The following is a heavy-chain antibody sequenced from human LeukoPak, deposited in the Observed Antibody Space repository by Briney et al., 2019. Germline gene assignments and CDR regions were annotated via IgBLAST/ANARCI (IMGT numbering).Heavy chain of an antibody. Sequence: GGSLRLSCAASGFTFSSYGMHWVRQAPGKGREWVAFIRYDGSNKYYADSVKGRFTTSRDNSENTLYLQMNSLRAEDTAVYYCAKLGYCSSTSCYEVGYWGQGTLVTVSS. V-gene: IGHV3-30*02. J-gene: IGHJ4*02. D-gene: IGHD2-2*01. CDR1: GFTFSSYG. CDR3: AKLGYCSSTSCYEVGY. CDR2: IRYDGSNK.